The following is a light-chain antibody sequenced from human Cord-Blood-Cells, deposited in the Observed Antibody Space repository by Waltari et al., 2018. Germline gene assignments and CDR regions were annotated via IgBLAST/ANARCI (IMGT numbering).Light chain of an antibody. CDR2: GAS. CDR3: QQYNNWPPT. V-gene: IGKV3-15*01. CDR1: QSVSSN. J-gene: IGKJ1*01. Sequence: EIVMTQSPATRAVSPGERATLSCRASQSVSSNLAWYQQKPGQAPRLLIYGASTRAAGIPARFSGSGSGTEFTLTISSLQSEDFAVYYCQQYNNWPPTFGQGP.